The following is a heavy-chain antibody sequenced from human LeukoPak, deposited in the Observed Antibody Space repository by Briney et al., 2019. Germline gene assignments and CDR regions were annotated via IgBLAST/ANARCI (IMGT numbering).Heavy chain of an antibody. J-gene: IGHJ4*02. D-gene: IGHD6-13*01. Sequence: GGSLRLSCAASGFTFSSYSMNWVRQAPGKGLEWVSSISSSSSYIYYADSVKGRFTISRDNAKNSLYLQMNCLRAEDTAVYYCARDPVPGIAAAGTHWSQGTLVTVSS. CDR1: GFTFSSYS. V-gene: IGHV3-21*01. CDR3: ARDPVPGIAAAGTH. CDR2: ISSSSSYI.